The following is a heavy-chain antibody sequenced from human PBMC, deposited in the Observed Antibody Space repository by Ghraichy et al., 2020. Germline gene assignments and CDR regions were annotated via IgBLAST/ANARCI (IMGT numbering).Heavy chain of an antibody. J-gene: IGHJ4*02. Sequence: ASVKVSCKASGYTFTNYGISWVRQAPGQGLEWMGWISTYNGNTNYAQKLQGRVTMTTDTSTSTAYMELRSLRSDDTAVYFCATDRWSGNYGSGSYPHYRYCDYWGQGTLVTVSS. D-gene: IGHD3-10*01. CDR1: GYTFTNYG. V-gene: IGHV1-18*04. CDR3: ATDRWSGNYGSGSYPHYRYCDY. CDR2: ISTYNGNT.